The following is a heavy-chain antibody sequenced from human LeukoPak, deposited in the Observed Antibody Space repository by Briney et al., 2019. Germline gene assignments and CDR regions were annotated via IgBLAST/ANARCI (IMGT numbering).Heavy chain of an antibody. Sequence: PGGRLRLSCSAAVFVLSKYCGSWCRQAPGKGLHWVSSIGSDNKPHYSESVKGRFAISRDNSQNILFLHLISLRAEDTALYYCARDLQHYVAMDVWGQETTVTVSS. D-gene: IGHD3-10*02. V-gene: IGHV3-23*01. CDR2: IGSDNKP. CDR1: VFVLSKYC. J-gene: IGHJ6*02. CDR3: ARDLQHYVAMDV.